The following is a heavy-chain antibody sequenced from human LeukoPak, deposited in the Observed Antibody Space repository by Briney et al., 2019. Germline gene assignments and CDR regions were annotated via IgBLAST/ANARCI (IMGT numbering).Heavy chain of an antibody. CDR2: ISWNSGSI. CDR1: GFTFDDYG. Sequence: PGRSLRLSCAASGFTFDDYGMHWVRQAPGKGLEWVTGISWNSGSIGYADSVKGRFTISRDNAKNSLYLQMNSLRAEDMALYYCAKSHSSGWYEVGTAIDYWGQGTLVTVSS. V-gene: IGHV3-9*03. J-gene: IGHJ4*02. D-gene: IGHD6-19*01. CDR3: AKSHSSGWYEVGTAIDY.